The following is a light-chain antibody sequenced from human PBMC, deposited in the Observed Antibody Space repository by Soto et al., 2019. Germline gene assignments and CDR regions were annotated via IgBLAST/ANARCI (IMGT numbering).Light chain of an antibody. J-gene: IGLJ2*01. V-gene: IGLV1-44*01. Sequence: QSVLTQPPAASGTPGQRVTISCSGSTSNIGINTVNWYQQVPGTAPKLLMYSNNQRPSGVPDRFSGSKSGTSASLAISGLQSEDEAEYYCATWDDRVNGPVFGGGTKLTVL. CDR2: SNN. CDR1: TSNIGINT. CDR3: ATWDDRVNGPV.